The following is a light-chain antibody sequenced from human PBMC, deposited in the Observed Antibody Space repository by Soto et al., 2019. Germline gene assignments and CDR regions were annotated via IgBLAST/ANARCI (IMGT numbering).Light chain of an antibody. Sequence: DIPMTQSPSTLSASVGDRLTITCRASQSISNWLAWYQQRPGKAPKLLIFDASNLESGVPSRFSGSGSGTEFNLTISRLQPDDFATYYCQQYNTYSKTFGQGTKVEIK. CDR1: QSISNW. CDR3: QQYNTYSKT. J-gene: IGKJ1*01. V-gene: IGKV1-5*01. CDR2: DAS.